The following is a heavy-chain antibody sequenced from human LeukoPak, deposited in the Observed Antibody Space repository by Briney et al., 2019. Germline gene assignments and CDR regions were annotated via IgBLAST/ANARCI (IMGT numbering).Heavy chain of an antibody. Sequence: SETLSLTCTVSGVSSGDSIRGYYWSWIRQPPGEGLKWIGYIYYSGSTEYYPSLKSRVTISVDTSKNQFSLKLTSVTAADTAVYYCARGRPGRDGYNYFDYWGQGTLVTVSS. V-gene: IGHV4-61*08. D-gene: IGHD5-24*01. CDR3: ARGRPGRDGYNYFDY. CDR1: GVSSGDSIRGYY. CDR2: IYYSGST. J-gene: IGHJ4*02.